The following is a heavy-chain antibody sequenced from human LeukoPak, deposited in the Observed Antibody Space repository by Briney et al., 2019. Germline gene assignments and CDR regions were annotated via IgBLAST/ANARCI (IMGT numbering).Heavy chain of an antibody. V-gene: IGHV1-18*01. CDR2: ISAYNGNT. CDR1: GYTFTSYG. Sequence: ASVKVSCKASGYTFTSYGISWVRQAPGQGLEWMEWISAYNGNTNYAQKLQGRVTMTTDTSTSTAYMELRSLRSDDTAVYYCARGSSGWYIGWFDPWGQGTLVTVSS. D-gene: IGHD6-19*01. CDR3: ARGSSGWYIGWFDP. J-gene: IGHJ5*02.